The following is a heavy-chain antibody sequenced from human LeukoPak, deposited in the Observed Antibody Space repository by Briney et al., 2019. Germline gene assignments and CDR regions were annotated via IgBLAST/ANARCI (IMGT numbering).Heavy chain of an antibody. D-gene: IGHD3/OR15-3a*01. J-gene: IGHJ4*02. CDR3: AKDFQGRWTIDY. CDR1: GFTVSSNY. Sequence: GGSLRLSCAASGFTVSSNYMSWIRQAPGKGLEWVSVFYSGGKTYYTDSVKGRFSISRDNSKNTLYLQMNSLRPEDTAVYYCAKDFQGRWTIDYWGQRTLVTVSP. CDR2: FYSGGKT. V-gene: IGHV3-53*05.